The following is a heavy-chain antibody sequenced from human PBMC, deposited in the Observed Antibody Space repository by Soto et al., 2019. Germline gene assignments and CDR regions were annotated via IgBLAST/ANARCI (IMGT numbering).Heavy chain of an antibody. CDR3: ARAGIDYGDYYFDY. CDR1: GFTFSDYY. Sequence: QVQLVESGGGLVKPGGSLRLSCAASGFTFSDYYMSWIRQAPGKGLEWVSYISSSSSYTNYADSVKGRFTISRDNAKNSLYLQINSLRAEDTAVYYCARAGIDYGDYYFDYWGQGTLVTVSS. CDR2: ISSSSSYT. D-gene: IGHD4-17*01. J-gene: IGHJ4*02. V-gene: IGHV3-11*05.